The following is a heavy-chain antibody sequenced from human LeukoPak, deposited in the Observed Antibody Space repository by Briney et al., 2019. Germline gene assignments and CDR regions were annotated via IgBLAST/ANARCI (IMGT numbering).Heavy chain of an antibody. CDR1: GFTVSKNY. Sequence: GGSLRLSCAASGFTVSKNYMSWVRQAPGKGLEWVSVIYSGGGTNYADSVKGRFSISRDNSKNTLYLQMNSLRVEDTAVYYCARDRDSSSWFGYWGQGTLVTVSS. CDR3: ARDRDSSSWFGY. CDR2: IYSGGGT. V-gene: IGHV3-53*01. D-gene: IGHD6-13*01. J-gene: IGHJ4*02.